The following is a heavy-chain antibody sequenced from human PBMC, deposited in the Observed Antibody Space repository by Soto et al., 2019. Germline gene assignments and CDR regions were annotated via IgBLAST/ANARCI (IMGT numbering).Heavy chain of an antibody. V-gene: IGHV1-2*04. CDR2: INPNSGGT. Sequence: ASVKVSCKASGYTFTGYYMHWVRQAPGQGLEWMGWINPNSGGTNYAQKFQGWVTMTRDTSISTAYMELSRLRSDDTAVYYCARDLSSAVRYFDWLPLYYFDYWGQGTLVTVSS. J-gene: IGHJ4*02. CDR3: ARDLSSAVRYFDWLPLYYFDY. CDR1: GYTFTGYY. D-gene: IGHD3-9*01.